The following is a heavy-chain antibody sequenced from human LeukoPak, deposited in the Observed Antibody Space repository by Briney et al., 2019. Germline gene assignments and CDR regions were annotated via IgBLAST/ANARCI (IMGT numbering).Heavy chain of an antibody. CDR1: GFTFSSYW. CDR3: ASVGFWSGYYRLDTRFDP. D-gene: IGHD3-3*01. J-gene: IGHJ5*02. V-gene: IGHV3-7*01. Sequence: GGSLRLSCAASGFTFSSYWMRWVRQAPGKGLEWVANIKQDGSEKYYVDSVKGRFTISRDNAKNSLYLQMNSLRAEDTAVYYCASVGFWSGYYRLDTRFDPWGQGTLVTVSS. CDR2: IKQDGSEK.